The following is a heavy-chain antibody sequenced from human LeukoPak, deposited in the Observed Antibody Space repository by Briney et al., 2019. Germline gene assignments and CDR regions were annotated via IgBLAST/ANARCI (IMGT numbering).Heavy chain of an antibody. CDR2: INWNGGST. D-gene: IGHD3-22*01. Sequence: PGGSLRLSCAASGFTFDDYGMSWVRQAPGKGLEWVSGINWNGGSTGYADSAKGRFTISRDNAKNSLYLQMNSLRAEDTAVYYCARDAPMEISMIVELTGAFDIWGQGTMVTVSS. CDR3: ARDAPMEISMIVELTGAFDI. CDR1: GFTFDDYG. V-gene: IGHV3-20*04. J-gene: IGHJ3*02.